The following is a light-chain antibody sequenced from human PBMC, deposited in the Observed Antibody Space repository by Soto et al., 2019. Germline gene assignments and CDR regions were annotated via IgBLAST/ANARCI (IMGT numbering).Light chain of an antibody. J-gene: IGLJ1*01. Sequence: SVLTQPASVSGSPGQSITIPCIGTTSDIGGYDYVSWYQHHPGKAPKLLIYDVYNRPSGISTRFSGSKSGNTASLTISGLQTEDEADYYCTSYVSASTPYVFGTGTKVTVL. CDR1: TSDIGGYDY. CDR2: DVY. CDR3: TSYVSASTPYV. V-gene: IGLV2-14*01.